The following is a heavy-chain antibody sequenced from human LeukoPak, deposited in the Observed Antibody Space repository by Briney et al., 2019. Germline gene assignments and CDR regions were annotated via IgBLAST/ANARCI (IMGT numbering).Heavy chain of an antibody. D-gene: IGHD3-10*01. V-gene: IGHV4-39*01. Sequence: SETLSITCTVSGGSISSSSYYWGWIRQPPGKGLEWIGSIYYSGSTYYNPSLKSRVTISVDTSKNQFSLKLSSVTAADTAVYYCARQSITMVRGAFDYWGQGTLVTVSS. CDR1: GGSISSSSYY. J-gene: IGHJ4*02. CDR3: ARQSITMVRGAFDY. CDR2: IYYSGST.